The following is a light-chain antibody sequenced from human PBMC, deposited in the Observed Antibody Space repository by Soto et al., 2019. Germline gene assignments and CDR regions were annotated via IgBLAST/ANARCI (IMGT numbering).Light chain of an antibody. V-gene: IGKV3-11*01. CDR1: QSVNSY. Sequence: EIVLTQSPATLSLSPGERATLSCRASQSVNSYLAWYQQKPGQAPRLLIYDASSRATGIPARFSGSGSGTDFTLTISSLEPEDFAVFYCQQRSSWPWTFGQGTKVELK. CDR3: QQRSSWPWT. CDR2: DAS. J-gene: IGKJ1*01.